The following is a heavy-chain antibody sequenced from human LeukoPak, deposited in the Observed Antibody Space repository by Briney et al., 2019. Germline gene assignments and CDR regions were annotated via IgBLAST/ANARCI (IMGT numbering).Heavy chain of an antibody. CDR3: ARASRHESWGSYDY. V-gene: IGHV3-13*01. CDR2: ISTAGDT. J-gene: IGHJ4*02. Sequence: GGSLRLSCAASGFTFSSYDMHWVRQATGRGLEWVSAISTAGDTYYPGSVKGRFTISRENAKNSLHLQMNSLRAGDTAVYYCARASRHESWGSYDYWGQGTLVTVSS. D-gene: IGHD1-26*01. CDR1: GFTFSSYD.